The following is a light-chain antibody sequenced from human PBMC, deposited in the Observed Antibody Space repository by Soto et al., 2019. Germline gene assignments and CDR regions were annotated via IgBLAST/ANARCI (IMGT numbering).Light chain of an antibody. V-gene: IGKV4-1*01. Sequence: DIVMTQSPDSLAVSLGERATINCKSSQSVLYSSNNKDYLAWYQQKPGQPPNLLISWASTRESGVPDRFIGSGSGTDFALTISSLQAEDVAVYYCQQYYSTPPTFGQGTKVEIK. CDR3: QQYYSTPPT. CDR2: WAS. CDR1: QSVLYSSNNKDY. J-gene: IGKJ1*01.